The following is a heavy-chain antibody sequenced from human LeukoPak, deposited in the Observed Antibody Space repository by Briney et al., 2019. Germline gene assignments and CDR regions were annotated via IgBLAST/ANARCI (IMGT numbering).Heavy chain of an antibody. CDR2: IVVGSGST. CDR3: ARVRYSYAKGTHYYYYYGMDV. D-gene: IGHD5-18*01. V-gene: IGHV1-58*01. Sequence: ASVKVSCKASGFTFTSSAVQWVRQARGQRLEWIGWIVVGSGSTNYAQKFQERVTITRDMSTSTAYMELSSLRSEDTAVYYCARVRYSYAKGTHYYYYYGMDVWGQGTTVTVSS. J-gene: IGHJ6*02. CDR1: GFTFTSSA.